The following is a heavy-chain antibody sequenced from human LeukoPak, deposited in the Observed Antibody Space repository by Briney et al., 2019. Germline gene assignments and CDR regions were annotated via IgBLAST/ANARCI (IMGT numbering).Heavy chain of an antibody. Sequence: SETLSLTCAVYGGSFSGYYWSWIRQPPGRGLEWIGEINHSGSTNYNPSLKSRVTISVDTSKNQFSLKLSSVTAADTAVYYCARGLARPAAIRCYFDYWGQGTLVTVSS. CDR2: INHSGST. CDR1: GGSFSGYY. V-gene: IGHV4-34*01. D-gene: IGHD2-2*02. CDR3: ARGLARPAAIRCYFDY. J-gene: IGHJ4*02.